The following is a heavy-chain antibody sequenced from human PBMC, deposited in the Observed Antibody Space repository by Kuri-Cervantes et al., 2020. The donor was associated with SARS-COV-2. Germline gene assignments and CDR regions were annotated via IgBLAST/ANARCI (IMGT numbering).Heavy chain of an antibody. CDR3: ARARIAAAGYNWFDP. J-gene: IGHJ5*02. CDR1: GGSISSYY. CDR2: IYTSGST. D-gene: IGHD6-13*01. Sequence: SETLSLTCTVSGGSISSYYWSWIRQPAGKGLEWIGRIYTSGSTYYNPSLKSRVTISVDRSKNQFSLKLSSVTAADTAVYYCARARIAAAGYNWFDPWGQGTLVTVSS. V-gene: IGHV4-4*07.